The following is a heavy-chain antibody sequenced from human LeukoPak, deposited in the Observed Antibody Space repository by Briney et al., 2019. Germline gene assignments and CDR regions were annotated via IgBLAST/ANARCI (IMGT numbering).Heavy chain of an antibody. V-gene: IGHV4-4*09. CDR3: ARHRGVSYYFDF. CDR2: IYTTGNT. CDR1: GCSISSYY. Sequence: SETLSLTCTVSGCSISSYYWSWIRQPPGKGLGWIGYIYTTGNTNYNPSLKSGGTISGDTSKTQFSLQLTSVTATDTAVYFCARHRGVSYYFDFWGQGTLVTVSS. D-gene: IGHD3-10*01. J-gene: IGHJ4*02.